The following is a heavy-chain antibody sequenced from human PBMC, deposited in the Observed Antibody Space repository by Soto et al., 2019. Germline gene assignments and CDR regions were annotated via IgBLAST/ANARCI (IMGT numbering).Heavy chain of an antibody. CDR1: GYTFTSYG. Sequence: ASVKVSCKASGYTFTSYGIHWVRQAPGQRLEWTGWTNAGNGNTKYSEKFQGRVTITRDTSASTAYLELSSLRSEDTAVYYCARAPNDSRAYSHHYYYGMDVWGQGTTVTVSS. CDR3: ARAPNDSRAYSHHYYYGMDV. V-gene: IGHV1-3*01. D-gene: IGHD3-22*01. J-gene: IGHJ6*02. CDR2: TNAGNGNT.